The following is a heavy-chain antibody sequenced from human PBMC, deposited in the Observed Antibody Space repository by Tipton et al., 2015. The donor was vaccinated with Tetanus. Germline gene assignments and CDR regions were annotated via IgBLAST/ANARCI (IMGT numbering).Heavy chain of an antibody. V-gene: IGHV3-23*01. CDR2: ISGSGGST. CDR3: AKDRGRGELTKAFDY. J-gene: IGHJ4*02. Sequence: SLRLSCAASGFTFSSYAMSWVRQAPGKGLEWVSAISGSGGSTYYADSVKGRFTISRDNSKNTLYLQMNSLRAEDTAVYYCAKDRGRGELTKAFDYWGQGTLVTVSS. CDR1: GFTFSSYA. D-gene: IGHD1-26*01.